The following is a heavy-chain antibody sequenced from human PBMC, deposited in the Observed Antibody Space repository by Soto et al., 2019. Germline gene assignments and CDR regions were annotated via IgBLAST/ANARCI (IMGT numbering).Heavy chain of an antibody. Sequence: SETLSLTCAVYGGSFSGYYWSWIRQPPGKGLEWIGEINHSGSTNYNPSLKSRVTISVDTSKNQFSLKLSSVTAADTAVYYCAHGIAVALDYWGQGTLVTVSS. J-gene: IGHJ4*02. V-gene: IGHV4-34*01. D-gene: IGHD6-19*01. CDR3: AHGIAVALDY. CDR1: GGSFSGYY. CDR2: INHSGST.